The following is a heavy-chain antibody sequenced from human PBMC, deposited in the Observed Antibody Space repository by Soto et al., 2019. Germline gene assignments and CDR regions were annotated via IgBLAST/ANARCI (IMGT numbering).Heavy chain of an antibody. D-gene: IGHD3-10*01. J-gene: IGHJ4*02. V-gene: IGHV4-31*03. CDR3: AREPAGSGSYSLDY. CDR1: GNSIRTSSYS. Sequence: QLQESGPGLVKPSQTLSLTCTVSGNSIRTSSYSWNWIRQHPGKGLEWIGNIFYSGRTYYNPSLRSRVIISVDSSKNQFSLKLNSVTAADTAVYYCAREPAGSGSYSLDYWGQGTLVTVSS. CDR2: IFYSGRT.